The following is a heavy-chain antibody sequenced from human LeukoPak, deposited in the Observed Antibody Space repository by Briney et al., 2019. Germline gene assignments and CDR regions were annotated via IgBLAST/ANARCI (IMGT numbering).Heavy chain of an antibody. V-gene: IGHV3-23*01. J-gene: IGHJ4*02. CDR3: AKGVGDFDY. Sequence: GGSLRLSCAASGFTFSNYAMSWVRQAPGKGLEWVSVISGSGGSTYYVDSVQGRFTISRDNSKNTLYLQMNSLRAEDTAVYYCAKGVGDFDYWGQGTLVTVSS. CDR2: ISGSGGST. CDR1: GFTFSNYA. D-gene: IGHD1-26*01.